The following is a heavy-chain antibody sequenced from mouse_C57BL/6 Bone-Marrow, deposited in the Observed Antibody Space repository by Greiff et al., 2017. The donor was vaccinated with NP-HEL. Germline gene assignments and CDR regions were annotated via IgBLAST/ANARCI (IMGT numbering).Heavy chain of an antibody. CDR1: GYSFTSYY. CDR3: ASPTTVGYFDV. V-gene: IGHV1-66*01. J-gene: IGHJ1*03. CDR2: IYPASGNT. Sequence: QVQLQQSGPELVKPGASVKISCKASGYSFTSYYIHWVKQRPGQGLEWIGWIYPASGNTKYNEKFKGKATLTADTSSSTAYMQLSSLTSEDSAVYYCASPTTVGYFDVWGTGTTVTVSS. D-gene: IGHD1-1*01.